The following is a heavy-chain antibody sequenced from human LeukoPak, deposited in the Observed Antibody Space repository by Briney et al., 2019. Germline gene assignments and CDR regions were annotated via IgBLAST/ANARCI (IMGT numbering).Heavy chain of an antibody. J-gene: IGHJ4*02. V-gene: IGHV3-48*04. Sequence: PGGSLRLSCAASGFIFSSYSVNWVRQAPGKGLEWISYISSSSNTIYYADSVRGRFTISRDNAKYSVFLQMNSLTAEDTAVYYCARGDGDYVSLFDYWGQGALVTVSS. D-gene: IGHD4-17*01. CDR2: ISSSSNTI. CDR1: GFIFSSYS. CDR3: ARGDGDYVSLFDY.